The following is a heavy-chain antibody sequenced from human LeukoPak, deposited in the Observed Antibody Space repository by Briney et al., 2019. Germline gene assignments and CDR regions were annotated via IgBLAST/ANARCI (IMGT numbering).Heavy chain of an antibody. CDR1: GFTFSDYY. V-gene: IGHV3-11*01. J-gene: IGHJ4*02. Sequence: GGSLRLSCAASGFTFSDYYISWIRQAPGKWLEWISSITSSGSAIYYADSVKGLFTITRDNARNSLYLQMNNLRAEDTAVYYCARDYVSTGFTFDYWGQGTLVTVSS. D-gene: IGHD3-22*01. CDR3: ARDYVSTGFTFDY. CDR2: ITSSGSAI.